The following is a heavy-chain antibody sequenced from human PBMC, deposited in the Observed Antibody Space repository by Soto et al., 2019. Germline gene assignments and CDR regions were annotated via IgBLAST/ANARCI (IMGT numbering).Heavy chain of an antibody. CDR2: ISGSGGST. D-gene: IGHD2-21*02. CDR3: ATGRLAYCGGDCYSNSEYYQH. V-gene: IGHV3-23*01. CDR1: GFTFSSYA. Sequence: EVQLLESGGGLVQPGGSLRLSCAASGFTFSSYAMSWVRQAPGKGLEWVSAISGSGGSTYYADSVKGRFTISRDNSKNTLYMHINSLRAEDTVVYYCATGRLAYCGGDCYSNSEYYQHWGQGTLVTVSS. J-gene: IGHJ1*01.